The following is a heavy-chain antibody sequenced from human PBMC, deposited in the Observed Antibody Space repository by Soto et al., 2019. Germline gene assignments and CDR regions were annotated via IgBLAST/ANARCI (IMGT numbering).Heavy chain of an antibody. CDR1: GFTFRSYA. D-gene: IGHD4-17*01. CDR2: ITHDGSQK. CDR3: ARDVMTSVTEDY. V-gene: IGHV3-30*04. Sequence: PGGSLRLSCGVSGFTFRSYAMYWVRQAPGKGLDWVAVITHDGSQKYYADYVKGRFTISRDNSKNTLYLQMNSLRAEGTAKYFCARDVMTSVTEDYWGQGTLVTVSS. J-gene: IGHJ4*02.